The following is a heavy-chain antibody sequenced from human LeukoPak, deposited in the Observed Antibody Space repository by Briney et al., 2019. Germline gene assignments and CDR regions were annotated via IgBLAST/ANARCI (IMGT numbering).Heavy chain of an antibody. CDR2: IYSGGST. CDR1: AFTVGSNY. CDR3: ARGHNWNDRGAFDI. Sequence: PGGSLRLSCAASAFTVGSNYMSWVRQAPGKGLEWVSAIYSGGSTYYADSVKGRFTISRDNSKNTLYLQMNSLRAEDTAVYYCARGHNWNDRGAFDIWGQGTMVTVSS. J-gene: IGHJ3*02. V-gene: IGHV3-53*01. D-gene: IGHD1-1*01.